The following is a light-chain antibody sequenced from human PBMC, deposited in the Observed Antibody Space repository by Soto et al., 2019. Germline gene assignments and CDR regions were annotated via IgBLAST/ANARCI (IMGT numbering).Light chain of an antibody. CDR3: QQYNDWSPWM. CDR1: QSVSTN. V-gene: IGKV3D-15*01. J-gene: IGKJ1*01. CDR2: GAS. Sequence: EVVLTQSPATLSLSPGERASLSCRVSQSVSTNLAWYQQKPGQAPSLLIYGASTRATGIPARFSGSRSATEFTITISSLQSEDFAIYYYQQYNDWSPWMFGQGTKVEMK.